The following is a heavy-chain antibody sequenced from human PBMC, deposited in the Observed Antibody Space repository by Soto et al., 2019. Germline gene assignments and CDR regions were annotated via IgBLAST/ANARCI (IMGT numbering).Heavy chain of an antibody. Sequence: SETLSLTCTVSGGSISSGDYYWSWIRQPPGKGLEWIGYIYYSGSTYYNPSLKSRVTISVDTSKNQFSLKLSSVTAADTAVYYCARYYYDSSGYYLHGMDVCAQGTTVTVSS. D-gene: IGHD3-22*01. V-gene: IGHV4-30-4*01. CDR3: ARYYYDSSGYYLHGMDV. CDR2: IYYSGST. J-gene: IGHJ6*02. CDR1: GGSISSGDYY.